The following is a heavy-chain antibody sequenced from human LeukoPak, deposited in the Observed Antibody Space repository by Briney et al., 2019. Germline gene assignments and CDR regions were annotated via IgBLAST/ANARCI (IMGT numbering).Heavy chain of an antibody. CDR2: IYYSGST. Sequence: SETLSLTCTVYGGSISSSSYYWGWIRQPPGKGLEWIGSIYYSGSTYYNPSLKSRVTISVDTSKNQFSLKLSSVTAADTAVYYCARSNMIGPFDPWGQGTLVTVSS. J-gene: IGHJ5*02. D-gene: IGHD3-22*01. V-gene: IGHV4-39*01. CDR3: ARSNMIGPFDP. CDR1: GGSISSSSYY.